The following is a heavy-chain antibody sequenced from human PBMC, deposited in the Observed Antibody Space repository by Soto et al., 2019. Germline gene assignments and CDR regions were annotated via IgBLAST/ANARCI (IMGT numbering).Heavy chain of an antibody. CDR2: IKSKTDGGTT. CDR1: GFTFINAW. CDR3: TTEQGYCSGGTCFYHFYGMDV. Sequence: GGSLRLSCAASGFTFINAWMTWVRQAPGKGLEWVGRIKSKTDGGTTDYAAPVKGRFTISRDDSKNMLYLQMNSLKTEDTAVYYCTTEQGYCSGGTCFYHFYGMDVWGQGTTVTVSS. V-gene: IGHV3-15*01. D-gene: IGHD2-15*01. J-gene: IGHJ6*02.